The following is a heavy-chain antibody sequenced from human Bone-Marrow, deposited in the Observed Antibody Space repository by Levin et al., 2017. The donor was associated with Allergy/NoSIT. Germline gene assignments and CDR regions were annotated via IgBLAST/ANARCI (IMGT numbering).Heavy chain of an antibody. CDR2: IFHSGST. J-gene: IGHJ5*02. Sequence: SETLSLTCAVSGVSISSGNWWSWVRQPPGKGLEWIGEIFHSGSTIYNPSLKSRVTISVDKSRNQFSLNLNSVTAADTAIYYCARHVTRSTGWFDPWGPGNLVTVSS. V-gene: IGHV4-4*02. CDR3: ARHVTRSTGWFDP. D-gene: IGHD4-17*01. CDR1: GVSISSGNW.